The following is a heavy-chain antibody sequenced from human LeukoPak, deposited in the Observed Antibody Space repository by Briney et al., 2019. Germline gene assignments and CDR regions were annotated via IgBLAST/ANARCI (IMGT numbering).Heavy chain of an antibody. D-gene: IGHD3-10*01. CDR3: AKSMVRGVKGGFDY. CDR2: IGGSGGST. CDR1: GFTFSSYA. Sequence: GGSLRLSCAASGFTFSSYAMSWVRQAPGKGLEWVSAIGGSGGSTYYADSVKGRFTISRDNSKNTLYLQMNSLRAEDTAVYYCAKSMVRGVKGGFDYWGQGTLVTVSS. V-gene: IGHV3-23*01. J-gene: IGHJ4*02.